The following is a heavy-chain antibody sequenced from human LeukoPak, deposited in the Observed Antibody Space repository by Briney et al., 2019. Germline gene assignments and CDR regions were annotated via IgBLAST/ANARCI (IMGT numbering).Heavy chain of an antibody. CDR2: ISSSSSYI. D-gene: IGHD1-26*01. CDR1: GFTFSSYS. V-gene: IGHV3-21*04. Sequence: GGSLRLSCAASGFTFSSYSMNWVRQAPGKGLEWVSSISSSSSYIYYADSVKGRFTISRDNAKNSLYLQMNSLRAEDTALYYCAKAAVGATTLFDYWGQGTLVTVSS. J-gene: IGHJ4*02. CDR3: AKAAVGATTLFDY.